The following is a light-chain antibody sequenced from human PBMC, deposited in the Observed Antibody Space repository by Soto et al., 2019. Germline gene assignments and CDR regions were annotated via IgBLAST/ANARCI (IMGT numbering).Light chain of an antibody. V-gene: IGLV2-14*01. CDR3: SSYTSSSVV. Sequence: QSVLTQPASVSGSPGQSITISCTGTSSDVGGYNYVSWYRQHPGKAPKLMIYDVTNRPSGVANRFSGSKSGNTASLTISGRQAEDEADYYCSSYTSSSVVFGGGTKLTVL. J-gene: IGLJ2*01. CDR2: DVT. CDR1: SSDVGGYNY.